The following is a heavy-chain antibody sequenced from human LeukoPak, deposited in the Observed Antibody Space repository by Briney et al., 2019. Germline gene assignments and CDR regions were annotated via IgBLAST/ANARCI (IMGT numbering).Heavy chain of an antibody. CDR3: AKDAAGPEY. D-gene: IGHD6-13*01. CDR1: GFAFSSQA. CDR2: ISDSGSIT. V-gene: IGHV3-23*01. Sequence: GGSLRLSCVASGFAFSSQAMGWVRQAPGKGLEWVSVISDSGSITYYADSVKGRFTISRDNSKNTLFLQMNSLRAEDTAVYYCAKDAAGPEYWGQGTRVTVSS. J-gene: IGHJ4*02.